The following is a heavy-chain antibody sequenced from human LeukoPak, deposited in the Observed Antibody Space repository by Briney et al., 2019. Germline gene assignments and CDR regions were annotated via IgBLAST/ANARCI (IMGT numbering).Heavy chain of an antibody. Sequence: GGSLRLSCAASGFTFSSYAMSWVRQAPGKGLEGVSAISGSGGSTYYADSVKGRFTISRDNSKNTLYLQMNSLRAEDTAVYYCAKDYYYDSSGPNWFDPWGQGTLVTVSS. J-gene: IGHJ5*02. V-gene: IGHV3-23*01. CDR2: ISGSGGST. D-gene: IGHD3-22*01. CDR3: AKDYYYDSSGPNWFDP. CDR1: GFTFSSYA.